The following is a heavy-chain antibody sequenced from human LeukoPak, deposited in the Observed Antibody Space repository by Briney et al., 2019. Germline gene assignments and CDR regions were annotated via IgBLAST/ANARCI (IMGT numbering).Heavy chain of an antibody. CDR1: GFTFSSYG. V-gene: IGHV3-74*01. D-gene: IGHD3-22*01. J-gene: IGHJ4*02. Sequence: QPGGSLRLSCAASGFTFSSYGMSWVRQAPGKGLMWVSRSNTDGTSTNYADSVKGRFTISRDNARNTLYLQLNSLSAEDTAVYYCARESTDYYGFDHWGQGTLVTVSS. CDR2: SNTDGTST. CDR3: ARESTDYYGFDH.